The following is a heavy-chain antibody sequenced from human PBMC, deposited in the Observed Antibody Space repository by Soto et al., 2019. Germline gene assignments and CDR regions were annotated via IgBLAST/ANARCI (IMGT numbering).Heavy chain of an antibody. CDR1: GYTFTSYY. D-gene: IGHD1-26*01. CDR2: INPSGGST. CDR3: ARDTAAVGATGVKGHSSVRGYFDI. V-gene: IGHV1-46*01. J-gene: IGHJ3*02. Sequence: QVQLVQSGAEVKKPGASVKVSCKASGYTFTSYYMHWVRQAPGQGLEWMGIINPSGGSTSYAQKFQGRVTMTRDTSTSTVYMELSSLRSEDTAVYYCARDTAAVGATGVKGHSSVRGYFDIWVQGTMVTVSS.